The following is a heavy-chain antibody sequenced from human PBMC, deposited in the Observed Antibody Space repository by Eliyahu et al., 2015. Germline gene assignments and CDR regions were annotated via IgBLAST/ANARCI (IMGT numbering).Heavy chain of an antibody. J-gene: IGHJ6*02. Sequence: EVQLVESGGGLVQXGGSLRLSCAAXGFTFSXYEMNWVRQAPGKGLEWVSYISSSGSTIYYADSVKGRFTISRDNAKNSLYLQMNSLRAEDTAVYYCARDEDGMDVWGQGTTVTVSS. V-gene: IGHV3-48*03. CDR2: ISSSGSTI. CDR1: GFTFSXYE. CDR3: ARDEDGMDV.